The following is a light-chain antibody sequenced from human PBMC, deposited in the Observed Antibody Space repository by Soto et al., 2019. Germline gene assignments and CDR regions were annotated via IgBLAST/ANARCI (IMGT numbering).Light chain of an antibody. V-gene: IGLV2-14*01. CDR1: SSDVGGYKY. CDR3: SSYTSSSSYV. CDR2: DVT. Sequence: QSVLTQPASVSGSPGQSITISCTGTSSDVGGYKYVSWYQQHPDKAPKLILYDVTNRPSGISNRFSGSKSGNTASLTISGLQAEDEADYYCSSYTSSSSYVFGTGTKVTVL. J-gene: IGLJ1*01.